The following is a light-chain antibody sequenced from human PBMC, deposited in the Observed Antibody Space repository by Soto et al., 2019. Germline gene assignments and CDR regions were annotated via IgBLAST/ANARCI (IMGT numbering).Light chain of an antibody. V-gene: IGLV2-14*01. CDR1: SSDVSAYNY. CDR3: SSYASTSTAV. J-gene: IGLJ1*01. Sequence: QSVLTQPASVSGSPGQSITISCTGTSSDVSAYNYVSWYQQHPGKAPKLMIYEVNYRPSGVSNRFSGSKSGITASLTISGLQAEDEADYYCSSYASTSTAVFGSGTKLTVL. CDR2: EVN.